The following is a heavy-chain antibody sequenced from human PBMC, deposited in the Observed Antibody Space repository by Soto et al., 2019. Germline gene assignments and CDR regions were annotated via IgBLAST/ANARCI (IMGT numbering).Heavy chain of an antibody. CDR3: TRPAIAAAGTDDY. Sequence: GGSLRLSXAASGFTFSGSAMHWVRQASGKGLEWVGRIRSKANSYATAYAASVKGRFTISRDDSKNTAYLQMNSLKTEDTAVYYCTRPAIAAAGTDDYWGQGTQVTVSS. V-gene: IGHV3-73*01. D-gene: IGHD6-13*01. CDR2: IRSKANSYAT. J-gene: IGHJ4*02. CDR1: GFTFSGSA.